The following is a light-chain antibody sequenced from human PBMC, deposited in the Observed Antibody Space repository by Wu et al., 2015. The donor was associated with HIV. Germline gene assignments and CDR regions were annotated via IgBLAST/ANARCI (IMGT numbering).Light chain of an antibody. CDR1: QSVSSNY. CDR2: GAS. Sequence: EIVLTQSPGTLSMSPGERATLSCRASQSVSSNYLAWYQQIPGQPPRLVIYGASSRATGIPDRFSGSGSGTDFTLTISRLEPEDFAVYYCQQYGSSPFTFGQGPNWRSN. CDR3: QQYGSSPFT. J-gene: IGKJ2*01. V-gene: IGKV3-20*01.